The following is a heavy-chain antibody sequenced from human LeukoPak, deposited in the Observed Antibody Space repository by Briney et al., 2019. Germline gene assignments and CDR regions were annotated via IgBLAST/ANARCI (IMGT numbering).Heavy chain of an antibody. CDR2: IIPIFGTA. Sequence: SVKVSCKASGGTFSSYAISWVRQAPGRGLEWMGGIIPIFGTANHAQKFQGRVTITTDESTSTAYMELSSLRSEDTAVYYCARGRIVGATTNYFDYWGQGTLVTVSS. J-gene: IGHJ4*02. D-gene: IGHD1-26*01. CDR1: GGTFSSYA. CDR3: ARGRIVGATTNYFDY. V-gene: IGHV1-69*05.